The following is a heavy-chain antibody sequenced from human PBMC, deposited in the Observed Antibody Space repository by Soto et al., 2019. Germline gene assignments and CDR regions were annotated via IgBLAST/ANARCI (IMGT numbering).Heavy chain of an antibody. Sequence: EAQLVETGGGLIQPGGSLRLSCAASGFSVSSEYMIWVRQAPGKGLEWVSVTYTGGNTYYANSVKGRFTVSRDISKNTLYLQMNSLSAEDTAVYYCAREGYAYGLDYWGQGSLVTVSS. CDR2: TYTGGNT. V-gene: IGHV3-53*02. CDR3: AREGYAYGLDY. J-gene: IGHJ4*02. CDR1: GFSVSSEY. D-gene: IGHD3-10*01.